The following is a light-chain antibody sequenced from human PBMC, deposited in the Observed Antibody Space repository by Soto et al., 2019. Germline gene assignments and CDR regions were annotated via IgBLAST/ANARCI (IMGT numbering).Light chain of an antibody. V-gene: IGKV3-11*01. J-gene: IGKJ5*01. CDR3: QQYGSPIP. CDR1: QSVSSY. CDR2: DAS. Sequence: VWTQYAGKLALSPGDRAPLSCRASQSVSSYLAWYQQKPGQAPRLLIYDASNRATGIPARLSGSGSGTDFTLTISSLEPEDFAVYYCQQYGSPIPFGQGTRLEIK.